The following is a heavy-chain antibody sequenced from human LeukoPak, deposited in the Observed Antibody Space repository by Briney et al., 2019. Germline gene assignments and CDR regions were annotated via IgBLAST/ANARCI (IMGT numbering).Heavy chain of an antibody. Sequence: GGSLRFSCAASGFTFSSYWMSWVRQAPGKGLEWVANIKQDGSEKHYVDSVKGRFTISRDNAKNSLYLQMNSLRAEDTAVYYCARLDYGDYVGYWGQGTLVTVSS. V-gene: IGHV3-7*01. CDR2: IKQDGSEK. J-gene: IGHJ4*02. CDR1: GFTFSSYW. CDR3: ARLDYGDYVGY. D-gene: IGHD4-17*01.